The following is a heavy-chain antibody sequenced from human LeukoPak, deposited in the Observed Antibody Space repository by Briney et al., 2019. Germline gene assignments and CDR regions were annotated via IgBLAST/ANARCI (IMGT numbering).Heavy chain of an antibody. CDR1: GFTFSSYS. CDR3: ARRGASSGGLDY. J-gene: IGHJ4*02. CDR2: ISYSSSTI. V-gene: IGHV3-48*01. Sequence: GGSLRLSCAASGFTFSSYSMNWVRQAPGKGLEWVSYISYSSSTIYYADSVKGRFTISRDNARNSLYLQMNSLRAEDTAVYYCARRGASSGGLDYWGQGTLVTASS. D-gene: IGHD6-19*01.